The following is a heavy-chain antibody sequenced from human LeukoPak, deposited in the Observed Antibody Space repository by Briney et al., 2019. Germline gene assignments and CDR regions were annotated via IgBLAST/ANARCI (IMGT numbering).Heavy chain of an antibody. CDR2: IYYSGST. CDR3: ARVSSSGWHAFDI. J-gene: IGHJ3*02. Sequence: SEALSLTCTVSGGSISSSSYYWGWIRQPPGKGLEWIGSIYYSGSTYYNPSLKSRVTISVDTSKNQFSLKLSSVTAADTAVYYCARVSSSGWHAFDIWGQGTMVTVSS. V-gene: IGHV4-39*07. CDR1: GGSISSSSYY. D-gene: IGHD6-19*01.